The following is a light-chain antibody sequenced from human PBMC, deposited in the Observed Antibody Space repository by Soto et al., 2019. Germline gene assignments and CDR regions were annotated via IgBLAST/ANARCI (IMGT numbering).Light chain of an antibody. Sequence: QSALTQPHSASGSPGQSVTISCTGTSTDVGGYDYVSWYQQHPGKVPKLMIYEVNKRPSGVPDRFSGSKSGNTASLTVSGLQPEDEADYYCTSYAGGNNVFGTGTKLTVL. J-gene: IGLJ1*01. V-gene: IGLV2-8*01. CDR1: STDVGGYDY. CDR2: EVN. CDR3: TSYAGGNNV.